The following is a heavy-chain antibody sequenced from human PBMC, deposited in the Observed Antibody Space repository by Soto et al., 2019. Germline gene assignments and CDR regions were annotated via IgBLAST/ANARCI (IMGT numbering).Heavy chain of an antibody. D-gene: IGHD7-27*01. CDR2: INSDGTGT. CDR3: ARDTPGDGIDY. CDR1: GFTFRTYW. V-gene: IGHV3-74*01. J-gene: IGHJ4*02. Sequence: EVELVESGGGLVQPGGSLRLSCAASGFTFRTYWIHWVRQVPGTGPVWVSHINSDGTGTSYADSVKGRFTISRDNARNTLYLEMNSLRDEDTAVYYCARDTPGDGIDYWGQGTLVTVSS.